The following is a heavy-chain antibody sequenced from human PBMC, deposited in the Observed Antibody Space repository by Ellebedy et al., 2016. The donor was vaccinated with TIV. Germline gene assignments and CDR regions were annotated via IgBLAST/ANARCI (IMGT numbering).Heavy chain of an antibody. J-gene: IGHJ4*02. CDR3: AGGYSSGWTDY. V-gene: IGHV4-59*12. D-gene: IGHD6-19*01. CDR2: IYSSGRT. CDR1: GGSISNYS. Sequence: MPSETLSLTCTVSGGSISNYSWSWIRQPSGKGLEWIGNIYSSGRTNYNPSLKSRVTMSVDTSKNQFSLKLSSVTAADTAVYYCAGGYSSGWTDYWGQGTLVTVSS.